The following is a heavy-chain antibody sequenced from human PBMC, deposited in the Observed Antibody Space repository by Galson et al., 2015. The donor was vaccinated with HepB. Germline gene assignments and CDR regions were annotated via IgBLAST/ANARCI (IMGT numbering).Heavy chain of an antibody. CDR1: GYTFSNYA. CDR2: INTNTGNP. D-gene: IGHD3-10*01. Sequence: SVKVSCKAFGYTFSNYAINWVRQAPGQGLEWMGWINTNTGNPTYAQGFTGRFVFSLDTSVSTTYLQISRLKAEDAGVYYCAKPRWFGDGTGAPYKYHGMDVWGQGTTVTVSS. J-gene: IGHJ6*02. V-gene: IGHV7-4-1*02. CDR3: AKPRWFGDGTGAPYKYHGMDV.